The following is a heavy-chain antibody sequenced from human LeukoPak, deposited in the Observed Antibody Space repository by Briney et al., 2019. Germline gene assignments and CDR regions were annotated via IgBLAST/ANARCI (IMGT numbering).Heavy chain of an antibody. CDR1: GYTFTSYG. V-gene: IGHV1-18*01. CDR2: ISAYNGNT. CDR3: ARGHHYGSGPSYWYFDL. J-gene: IGHJ2*01. Sequence: ASVKVSCKASGYTFTSYGISWVRQAPGQGLEWMGWISAYNGNTNYAQKLQGRVTMTTDTSTSTAYMELRSLRSDDTAVYYCARGHHYGSGPSYWYFDLWGRGTLVTVSS. D-gene: IGHD3-10*01.